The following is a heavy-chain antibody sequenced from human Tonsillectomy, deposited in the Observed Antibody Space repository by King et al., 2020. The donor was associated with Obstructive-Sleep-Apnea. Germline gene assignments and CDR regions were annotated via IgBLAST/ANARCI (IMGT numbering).Heavy chain of an antibody. Sequence: VQLVESGGGLVQPGRSLRLSCAASGFTFDDYAMHWVRQAPGKGLEWVSGISWNSGSIGYADSVKGRFTISRDNAKNSLYLQMNSLRAEDTALYYCAKDGGFDYWGQGTLVTVSS. V-gene: IGHV3-9*01. CDR1: GFTFDDYA. D-gene: IGHD3-16*01. CDR2: ISWNSGSI. J-gene: IGHJ4*02. CDR3: AKDGGFDY.